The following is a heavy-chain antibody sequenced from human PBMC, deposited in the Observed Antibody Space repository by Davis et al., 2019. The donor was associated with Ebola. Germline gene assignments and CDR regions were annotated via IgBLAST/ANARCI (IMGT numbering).Heavy chain of an antibody. CDR1: GYSFTDYW. D-gene: IGHD3-22*01. CDR2: IYPGDSDT. CDR3: ARAPYYYDVSGFYVDY. V-gene: IGHV5-51*01. J-gene: IGHJ4*02. Sequence: GESLKISCEGSGYSFTDYWIGWVRQMPGKGLEWMGIIYPGDSDTRYSPSFLGQVIFSADKSMSTAYLQWSSLKASDTATYYCARAPYYYDVSGFYVDYWGQGTLVTVSS.